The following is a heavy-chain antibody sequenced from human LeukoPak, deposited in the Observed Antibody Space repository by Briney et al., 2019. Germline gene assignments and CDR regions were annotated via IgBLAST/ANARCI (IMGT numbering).Heavy chain of an antibody. CDR1: GFSFRDFW. D-gene: IGHD5-12*01. Sequence: GGSLRLSCAASGFSFRDFWMTWVRQAPGKGLEWVADINQGGSVKYYVDSVKGRFTISRDDAKSSLYVQMNSLRDEDTAVYYCARFGYSGWNLEYWGQGTLVTVSS. CDR2: INQGGSVK. V-gene: IGHV3-7*01. CDR3: ARFGYSGWNLEY. J-gene: IGHJ4*02.